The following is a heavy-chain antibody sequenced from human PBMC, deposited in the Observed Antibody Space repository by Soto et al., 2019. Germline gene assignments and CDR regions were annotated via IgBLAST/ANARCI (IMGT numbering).Heavy chain of an antibody. CDR1: GFTFSSYA. Sequence: GGSLRLSCAASGFTFSSYAMHWVSQAPGKGLEWVAVISYDGSNKYYADSVKGRFTISRDNSKNTLYLQMNSLRAEDTAVYYCARGQITMIVVVMRGMDVWGQGTTVTVSS. J-gene: IGHJ6*02. CDR3: ARGQITMIVVVMRGMDV. CDR2: ISYDGSNK. D-gene: IGHD3-22*01. V-gene: IGHV3-30-3*01.